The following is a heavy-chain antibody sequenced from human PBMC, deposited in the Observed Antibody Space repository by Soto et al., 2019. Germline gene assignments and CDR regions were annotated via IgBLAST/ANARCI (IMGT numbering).Heavy chain of an antibody. CDR1: GDSISSGTYY. V-gene: IGHV4-39*01. CDR2: IFFRGNT. D-gene: IGHD6-13*01. Sequence: PSETLSLTCKVSGDSISSGTYYWGWIRQPPGKGLEWIGNIFFRGNTYYTPSLKSRVTVSVETSKNQFSLKLASVTAADTAVYYCAIRVVGNSWYFDYWGQGTLVTVSS. CDR3: AIRVVGNSWYFDY. J-gene: IGHJ4*02.